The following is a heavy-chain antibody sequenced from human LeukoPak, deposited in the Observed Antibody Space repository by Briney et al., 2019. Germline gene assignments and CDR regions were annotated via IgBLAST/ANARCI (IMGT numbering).Heavy chain of an antibody. CDR3: ASSSSGSYLGY. D-gene: IGHD1-26*01. J-gene: IGHJ4*02. CDR2: ISSSSSTI. Sequence: GGSLRLSCAASGFTFSSYSMNWVRQAPGKGLERVSYISSSSSTIYYADSVKGRFTISRDNAKNSLYLQMNSLRAEDTAVYYCASSSSGSYLGYWGQGTLVTVSS. CDR1: GFTFSSYS. V-gene: IGHV3-48*01.